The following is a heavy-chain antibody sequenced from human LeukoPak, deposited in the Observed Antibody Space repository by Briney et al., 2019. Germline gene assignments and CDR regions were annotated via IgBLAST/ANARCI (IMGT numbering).Heavy chain of an antibody. Sequence: GASVKVSCKASGGTFSSYAISWVRQAPGQGPEWMGGIIPIFGTANYAQKFQGRVTITADESTSTAYMELSSLRSEDTAVYYCARVSTMVRGVLDYWGQGTLVTVSS. CDR2: IIPIFGTA. CDR3: ARVSTMVRGVLDY. D-gene: IGHD3-10*01. V-gene: IGHV1-69*01. CDR1: GGTFSSYA. J-gene: IGHJ4*02.